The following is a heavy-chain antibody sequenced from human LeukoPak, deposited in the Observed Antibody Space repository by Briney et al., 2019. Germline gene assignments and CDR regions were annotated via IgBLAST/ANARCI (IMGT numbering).Heavy chain of an antibody. D-gene: IGHD1-14*01. CDR1: GGSNSSYF. V-gene: IGHV4-59*01. CDR2: IYYNGYT. Sequence: PSETLSLTCTVSGGSNSSYFWSWIRQPPGKGLEWIGYIYYNGYTDYNPSLKSRVTISVDTSKNQLSLHMNCARHRRNLNEDRFREGEPNFDYWGQGTLVTVSS. J-gene: IGHJ4*02. CDR3: FREGEPNFDY.